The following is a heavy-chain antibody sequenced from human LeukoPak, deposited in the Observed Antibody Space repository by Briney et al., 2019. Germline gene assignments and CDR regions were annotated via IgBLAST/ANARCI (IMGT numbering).Heavy chain of an antibody. CDR2: ISYDGSNK. CDR1: GFTFSSYA. CDR3: AREGLLGLAKQSYFDY. J-gene: IGHJ4*02. Sequence: GRSLRLSCAASGFTFSSYAMHWVRQAPGKGLEWVAVISYDGSNKYYADSVKGRFTVSRDNSKNTRYLQMNSLRAEDTAVYSWAREGLLGLAKQSYFDYWGQEPRATASS. D-gene: IGHD6-19*01. V-gene: IGHV3-30*14.